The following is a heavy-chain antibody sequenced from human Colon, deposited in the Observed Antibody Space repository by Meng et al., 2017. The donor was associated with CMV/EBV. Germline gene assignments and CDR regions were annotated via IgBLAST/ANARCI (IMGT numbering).Heavy chain of an antibody. CDR1: TGYY. CDR2: INPNSGGT. CDR3: ARDSGEERWLQQLEGLANFDY. J-gene: IGHJ4*02. Sequence: TGYYMHWVRQAPGQGLEWMGWINPNSGGTNYAQKFQGRVTMTRDTSISTAYMELSRLRSDDTAVYYCARDSGEERWLQQLEGLANFDYWGQGTLVTVSS. V-gene: IGHV1-2*02. D-gene: IGHD5-24*01.